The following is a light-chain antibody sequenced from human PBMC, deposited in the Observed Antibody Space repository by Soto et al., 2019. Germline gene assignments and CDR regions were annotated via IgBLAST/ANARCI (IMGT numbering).Light chain of an antibody. Sequence: QSVLTQSPSASATPGQRVTISCSGSRSNLGTHAVNWYQQPPGTAPTLLIFRNHHRPSGVPERFSASQSGTSASLAISGPQPEDEADYYCAAWDDSLRAVVFGGGTKLTVL. CDR1: RSNLGTHA. CDR2: RNH. V-gene: IGLV1-44*01. J-gene: IGLJ2*01. CDR3: AAWDDSLRAVV.